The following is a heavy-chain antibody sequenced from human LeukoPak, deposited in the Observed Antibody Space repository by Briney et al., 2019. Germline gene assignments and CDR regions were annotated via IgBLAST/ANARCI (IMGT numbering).Heavy chain of an antibody. Sequence: ASVKASCKASGYTFTSYGISWVRQAPGQGLEWMGWISAYNGNTNYAQKLQGRVTMTTDTSTSTAYMELRSLRSDDTAVYYCARDSLGYCSSTSCPQYYYYGMDVWGQGTTVTVSS. D-gene: IGHD2-2*01. CDR3: ARDSLGYCSSTSCPQYYYYGMDV. J-gene: IGHJ6*02. V-gene: IGHV1-18*01. CDR1: GYTFTSYG. CDR2: ISAYNGNT.